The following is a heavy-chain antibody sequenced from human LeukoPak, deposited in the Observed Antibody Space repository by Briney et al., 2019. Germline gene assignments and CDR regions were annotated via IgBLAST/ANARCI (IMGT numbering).Heavy chain of an antibody. J-gene: IGHJ3*02. CDR1: GYTFTRNG. CDR3: ARDKKVVITTWCCAFDI. CDR2: ISADKGNT. V-gene: IGHV1-18*01. Sequence: ASVKVSCKASGYTFTRNGISWVPQAPGQGLERMGWISADKGNTNYAQKLQGRVTMTTDTSTSTAYMELRSLRSDDTAVYYCARDKKVVITTWCCAFDIWGQGTMVTVSS. D-gene: IGHD3-22*01.